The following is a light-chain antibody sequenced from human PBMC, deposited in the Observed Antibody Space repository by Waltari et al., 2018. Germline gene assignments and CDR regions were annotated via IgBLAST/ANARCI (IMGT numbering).Light chain of an antibody. CDR3: QVWNSGSTHMV. V-gene: IGLV3-21*02. J-gene: IGLJ2*01. CDR1: NIGSES. Sequence: SYVLTQPPSVSVAPGQTASITCGGNNIGSESVHWYQQKPGQAPVLVVYDDGDRPSGIPERFSGSNSGNTATLTISRVEAGDEADYYCQVWNSGSTHMVFGGGTKLTVL. CDR2: DDG.